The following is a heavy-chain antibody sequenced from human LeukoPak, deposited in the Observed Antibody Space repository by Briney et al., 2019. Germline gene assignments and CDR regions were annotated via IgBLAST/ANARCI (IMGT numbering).Heavy chain of an antibody. J-gene: IGHJ4*02. CDR3: AKWDTDRSGYPTYYFDS. D-gene: IGHD3-22*01. Sequence: PGGSLTLSCAASGFTFRSYAMNWVRQAPGKGLEWVSGISASGYSTYNADSVKGQFTISRDNSKNRLYLQMNSLRAEDTAVYYCAKWDTDRSGYPTYYFDSWGQGTLVTVSS. V-gene: IGHV3-23*01. CDR2: ISASGYST. CDR1: GFTFRSYA.